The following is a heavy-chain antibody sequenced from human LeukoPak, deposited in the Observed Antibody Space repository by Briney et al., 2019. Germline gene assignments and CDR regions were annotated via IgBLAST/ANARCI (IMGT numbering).Heavy chain of an antibody. J-gene: IGHJ4*02. CDR3: ARLAPSHYYDSSGYYSTSRDY. V-gene: IGHV1-46*01. Sequence: ASVTVSRQASGYTLTSYNMHWVRQAPGQGLEWMGIINLSGGSTSYVQKFEGRVTITRDTSTSTFYMELSSLRSEDTAVYYCARLAPSHYYDSSGYYSTSRDYWGQGTLVTVSP. CDR1: GYTLTSYN. D-gene: IGHD3-22*01. CDR2: INLSGGST.